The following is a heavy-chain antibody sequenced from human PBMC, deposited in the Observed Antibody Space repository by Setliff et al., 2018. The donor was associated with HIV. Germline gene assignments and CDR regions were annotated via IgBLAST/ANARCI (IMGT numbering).Heavy chain of an antibody. V-gene: IGHV4-59*08. CDR2: IYYSGGT. CDR1: GDSISPYY. D-gene: IGHD2-2*01. J-gene: IGHJ1*01. Sequence: SETLSLTCTVSGDSISPYYWNWIRQPPGKGLEWIGYIYYSGGTNYNPSLKSRVTISLDTSKNQFSLKLSSVTAADTAVYYCARRGSTTDWGQGTLVTVSS. CDR3: ARRGSTTD.